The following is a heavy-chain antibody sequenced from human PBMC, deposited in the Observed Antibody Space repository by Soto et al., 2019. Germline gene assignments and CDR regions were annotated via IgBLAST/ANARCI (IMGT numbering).Heavy chain of an antibody. D-gene: IGHD3-10*01. V-gene: IGHV1-69*01. CDR1: GVSFNNNG. Sequence: QVQLGQSGAEVKKPGSSVKVSCKTSGVSFNNNGIGWVRQAPGHGLEWMGGVSPPFRTSNYARKFQGRISITADASTGTVNMELSSLTSEDTAQYYCARVLYYGSGSYSTYGMDVWGQGTTVTVSS. J-gene: IGHJ6*02. CDR3: ARVLYYGSGSYSTYGMDV. CDR2: VSPPFRTS.